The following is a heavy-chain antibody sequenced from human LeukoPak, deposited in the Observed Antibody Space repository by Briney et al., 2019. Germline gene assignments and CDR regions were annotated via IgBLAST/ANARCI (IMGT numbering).Heavy chain of an antibody. CDR2: ISYDGSNK. Sequence: GGSLRLSCAASGFTFSSYCMHWVRQAPGKGLEWVAVISYDGSNKYYADSVKGRFTISRDNSKNTLYLQMNSLRAEDTAVYYCAKDGRVPAYYDFWSGYSHLGDYYYGMDVWGQGTTVTVSS. J-gene: IGHJ6*02. CDR1: GFTFSSYC. D-gene: IGHD3-3*01. V-gene: IGHV3-30*18. CDR3: AKDGRVPAYYDFWSGYSHLGDYYYGMDV.